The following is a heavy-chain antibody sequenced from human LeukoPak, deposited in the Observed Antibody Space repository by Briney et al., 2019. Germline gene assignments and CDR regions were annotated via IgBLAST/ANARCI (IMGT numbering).Heavy chain of an antibody. CDR2: ISNGGSPI. CDR3: AKGNSTEYGNWYYDP. V-gene: IGHV3-11*01. D-gene: IGHD2/OR15-2a*01. CDR1: GFSFSDRY. J-gene: IGHJ2*01. Sequence: GGSLRLSCAASGFSFSDRYMTWIRQAPGKGLEWVSSISNGGSPIYYADSVKGRFTISRDNAQNSLYLQMNSLRVEDTAVYYCAKGNSTEYGNWYYDPWGRGTLVTVSS.